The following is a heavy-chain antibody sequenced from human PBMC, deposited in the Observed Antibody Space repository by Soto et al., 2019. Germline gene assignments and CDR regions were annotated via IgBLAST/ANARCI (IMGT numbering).Heavy chain of an antibody. J-gene: IGHJ5*02. CDR2: ISAYNGNT. Sequence: DAVKVSCKASAYTFTSYGISWVRQAPGQALQWMGWISAYNGNTNYAQKLQGRVTMTTDTSTSTAYMELRSLRSDDTAVYYCARDPYVLSGRAWPPSRFDPWGQGTLVTVSS. D-gene: IGHD2-21*01. CDR3: ARDPYVLSGRAWPPSRFDP. V-gene: IGHV1-18*04. CDR1: AYTFTSYG.